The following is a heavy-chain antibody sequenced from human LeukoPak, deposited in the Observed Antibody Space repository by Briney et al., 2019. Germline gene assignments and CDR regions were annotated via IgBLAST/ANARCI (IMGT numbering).Heavy chain of an antibody. CDR2: ISAYNGNT. CDR1: GYTFTSYG. J-gene: IGHJ5*02. D-gene: IGHD6-13*01. Sequence: ASAKVSCKASGYTFTSYGISWVRQAPGQGLEWMGWISAYNGNTNYAQKLQGRVTMTTDTSTSTAYMELRSLRSDDTAVYYCARYYSSSWHNWFDPWGQGTLVTVSS. CDR3: ARYYSSSWHNWFDP. V-gene: IGHV1-18*01.